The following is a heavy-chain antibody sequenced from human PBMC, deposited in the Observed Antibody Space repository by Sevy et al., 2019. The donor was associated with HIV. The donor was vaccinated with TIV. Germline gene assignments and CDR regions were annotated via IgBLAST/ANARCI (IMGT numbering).Heavy chain of an antibody. D-gene: IGHD3-22*01. Sequence: GGSLRLSCAVSGFILSNYAMNWVCQAPGKGLEWVSTIYGSGGITYYADSVRGRCTISRENSKNTPYLQMNSMRADDTAVYYCAGGRYDSSGSFDAFDIWGQGTRVTVSS. J-gene: IGHJ3*02. CDR2: IYGSGGIT. CDR1: GFILSNYA. CDR3: AGGRYDSSGSFDAFDI. V-gene: IGHV3-23*01.